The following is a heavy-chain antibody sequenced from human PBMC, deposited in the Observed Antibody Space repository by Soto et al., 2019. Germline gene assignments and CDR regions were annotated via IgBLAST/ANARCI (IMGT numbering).Heavy chain of an antibody. CDR1: GLTLSSFA. J-gene: IGHJ4*02. CDR3: ARDREYYYDSSGYPDY. Sequence: GGSWRLPCAASGLTLSSFAMHWSGQAQAKGLEWVAVIWYDGSNKYYADSVKGRFTISRDNSKNTLYLQMNSLRAEDTAVYYCARDREYYYDSSGYPDYWGQGTLVTVSS. V-gene: IGHV3-33*01. D-gene: IGHD3-22*01. CDR2: IWYDGSNK.